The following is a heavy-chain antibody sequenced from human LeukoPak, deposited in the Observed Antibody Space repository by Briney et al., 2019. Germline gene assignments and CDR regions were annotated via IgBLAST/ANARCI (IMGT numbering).Heavy chain of an antibody. CDR3: AREDTAMVTCDY. V-gene: IGHV3-11*01. D-gene: IGHD5-18*01. Sequence: GGSLRLSCAASGFTFSDYYMSWIRQAPGKGLEWVSYISSSGSTIYYAGSVKGRFTISRDNAKNSLYLQMNSLRAEDTAVYYCAREDTAMVTCDYWGQGTLVTVSS. J-gene: IGHJ4*02. CDR2: ISSSGSTI. CDR1: GFTFSDYY.